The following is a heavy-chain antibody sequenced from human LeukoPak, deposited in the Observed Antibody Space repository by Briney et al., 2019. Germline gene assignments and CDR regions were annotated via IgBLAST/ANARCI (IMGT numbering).Heavy chain of an antibody. J-gene: IGHJ4*02. CDR2: IYYSGST. CDR1: GGSISSSSYY. V-gene: IGHV4-39*01. D-gene: IGHD2-2*01. CDR3: ARQLGYCSSTSCYADKVDY. Sequence: SETLSPTCTVSGGSISSSSYYWGWIRQPPGKGLEWIGSIYYSGSTYYNPSLNSRVTITVDTSKNQFSLKLSSVTAADTAVYYCARQLGYCSSTSCYADKVDYWGQGTLVTVSS.